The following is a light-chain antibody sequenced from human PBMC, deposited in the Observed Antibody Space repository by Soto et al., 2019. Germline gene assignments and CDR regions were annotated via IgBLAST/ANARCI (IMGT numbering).Light chain of an antibody. J-gene: IGLJ1*01. Sequence: SYELTQPPSVLVSPGQTASITCGGDNIGTKSVHWYQQRPGQAPVLVVYDDKKRPSGIPERFSGSNSGNTATLTISRVETGDEADYYCEGFERSSDHTVGFGDGTMVTV. CDR1: NIGTKS. V-gene: IGLV3-21*02. CDR2: DDK. CDR3: EGFERSSDHTVG.